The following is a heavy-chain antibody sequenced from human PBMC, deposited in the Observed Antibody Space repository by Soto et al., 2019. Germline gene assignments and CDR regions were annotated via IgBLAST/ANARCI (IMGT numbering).Heavy chain of an antibody. V-gene: IGHV1-3*01. CDR1: GYTFTSYA. CDR3: AGGYLDWLLEGKYFDY. J-gene: IGHJ4*02. CDR2: INAGNGNT. D-gene: IGHD3-9*01. Sequence: ASVKVSCKASGYTFTSYAMHWMRQSPEQRLEWWGGINAGNGNTKYSQKFQGRVTVTRDTSASTAFLELSSLRSEDMALYYCAGGYLDWLLEGKYFDYWGQGTLVTVSS.